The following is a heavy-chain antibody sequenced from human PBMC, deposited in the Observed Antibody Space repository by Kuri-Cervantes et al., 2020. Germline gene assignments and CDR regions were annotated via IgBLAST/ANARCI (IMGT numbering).Heavy chain of an antibody. V-gene: IGHV3-48*02. CDR2: ISSGSSTI. D-gene: IGHD3-9*01. Sequence: GESLKISCAASGFTFSSYGMNWARQAPGKGLEWVSYISSGSSTIHYAEPVKGRFTISRDNAKSSLYLQMNSLRDEDTAVYYCAREPSLKTGSPLRYWGQGTQVTVSS. J-gene: IGHJ4*02. CDR1: GFTFSSYG. CDR3: AREPSLKTGSPLRY.